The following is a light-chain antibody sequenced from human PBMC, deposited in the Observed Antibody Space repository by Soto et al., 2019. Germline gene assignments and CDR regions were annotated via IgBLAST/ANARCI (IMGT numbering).Light chain of an antibody. Sequence: EVVLTQSPGTLSLSPGERATLSCRASQSVSYYLAWYQQKPGQAPRLLIYDASSRATGVPDRFSGSGSGTDFTLTISRLEPEDFAVYYCQQYGSSPATFGQGTKVDIK. J-gene: IGKJ1*01. CDR2: DAS. CDR1: QSVSYY. CDR3: QQYGSSPAT. V-gene: IGKV3-20*01.